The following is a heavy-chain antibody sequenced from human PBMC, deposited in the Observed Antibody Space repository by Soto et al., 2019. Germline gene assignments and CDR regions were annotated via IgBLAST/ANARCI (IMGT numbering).Heavy chain of an antibody. D-gene: IGHD3-22*01. CDR2: ISSSSSYI. Sequence: GGSLRLSCAASGFTFSSYSMNWVRQAPGKGLEWVSSISSSSSYIYYADSVKGRFTISRDNAKNSLYLQMNSLRAEDTAVYYCARVDITMIVVAWSWFDPWGQGTLVTVSS. J-gene: IGHJ5*02. V-gene: IGHV3-21*01. CDR1: GFTFSSYS. CDR3: ARVDITMIVVAWSWFDP.